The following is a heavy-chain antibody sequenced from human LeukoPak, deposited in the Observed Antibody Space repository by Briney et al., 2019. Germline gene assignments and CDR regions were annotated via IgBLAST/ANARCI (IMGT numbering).Heavy chain of an antibody. D-gene: IGHD2-8*01. CDR1: AFTFSNYA. Sequence: GGFLRLSCTGSAFTFSNYAMNWVRQAPGKGLEWVSTISSSGGITYYADSVKGRFTISRDDSKNTVYLQMNSLRAEDTALYYCARGGVPPNWFDPWGQGTLVTVSS. CDR3: ARGGVPPNWFDP. CDR2: ISSSGGIT. J-gene: IGHJ5*02. V-gene: IGHV3-23*01.